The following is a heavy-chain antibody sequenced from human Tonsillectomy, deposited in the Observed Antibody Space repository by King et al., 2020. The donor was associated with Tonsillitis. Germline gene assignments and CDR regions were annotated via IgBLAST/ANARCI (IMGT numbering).Heavy chain of an antibody. CDR3: TRRYSGSSRGMDV. CDR1: GFTFSGSA. J-gene: IGHJ6*02. Sequence: EVQLVESGGGLVQPGGSLKLSCAASGFTFSGSAMHWVRQASGKGLEWVGRIRSKVNSYATVYAASVKGRFTISRDDSKNMAYLQMNSLKTEDTAVYYCTRRYSGSSRGMDVWGQGTTVTVS. CDR2: IRSKVNSYAT. V-gene: IGHV3-73*02. D-gene: IGHD6-6*01.